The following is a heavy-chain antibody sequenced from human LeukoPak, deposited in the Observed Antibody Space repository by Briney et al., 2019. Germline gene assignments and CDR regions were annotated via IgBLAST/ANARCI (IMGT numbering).Heavy chain of an antibody. D-gene: IGHD4-17*01. CDR3: AKDNYDYGDYDGGDY. V-gene: IGHV3-30*02. Sequence: GGSLRLSCAASGFTFSTYGMHWVRQAPGKGLEWVAFLRYDGSNKYYADSVKGRFTISRDNSKNTLYLQMNSLRAEDTALYYCAKDNYDYGDYDGGDYWGQGTLVTVPS. J-gene: IGHJ4*02. CDR2: LRYDGSNK. CDR1: GFTFSTYG.